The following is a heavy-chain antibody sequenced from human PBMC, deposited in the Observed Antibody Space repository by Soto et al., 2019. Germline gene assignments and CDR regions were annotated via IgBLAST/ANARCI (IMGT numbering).Heavy chain of an antibody. J-gene: IGHJ4*02. CDR2: ISSSSSYI. V-gene: IGHV3-21*01. CDR3: ARDPLPGRAAAAPDY. D-gene: IGHD6-13*01. Sequence: EVQLVESGGGLVKPGGSLRLSCAASGFTFSSYSMNWVRQAPGKGLEWVSSISSSSSYIYYADSVKGRFTISRDNAKNSLYLQMNSMRAEDTAVYYCARDPLPGRAAAAPDYWGQGTLVTVSS. CDR1: GFTFSSYS.